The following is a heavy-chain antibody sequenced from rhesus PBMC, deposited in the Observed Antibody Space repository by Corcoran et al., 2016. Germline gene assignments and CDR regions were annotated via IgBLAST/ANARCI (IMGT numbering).Heavy chain of an antibody. CDR2: ISYSGST. CDR3: ARDGDYYSGRPLGALDS. V-gene: IGHV4-122*02. D-gene: IGHD3-16*01. Sequence: QLQLQESGPGLVKPSETLSLTCAVSGYSISSGYGWSWIRQPPGKGLEWIGYISYSGSTSYNPSPKGRVTISRDTSKNQFSLKLSSVTAADTAVYYCARDGDYYSGRPLGALDSWGQGVVVTVSS. CDR1: GYSISSGYG. J-gene: IGHJ6*01.